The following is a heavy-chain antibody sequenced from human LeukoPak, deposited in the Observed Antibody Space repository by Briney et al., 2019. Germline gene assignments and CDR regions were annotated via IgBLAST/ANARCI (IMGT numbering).Heavy chain of an antibody. V-gene: IGHV3-66*02. CDR3: ARDYENYDILTGYSNTPLGY. J-gene: IGHJ4*02. D-gene: IGHD3-9*01. Sequence: GGSLRLTCAAPGFTVSSNYMSWGRQAPGKGLEWVSVIYSGGSKYYADSVKGRFTISRDNSKNTLYLQMNSLRAEDTAVYYCARDYENYDILTGYSNTPLGYWGQGTLVTVSS. CDR2: IYSGGSK. CDR1: GFTVSSNY.